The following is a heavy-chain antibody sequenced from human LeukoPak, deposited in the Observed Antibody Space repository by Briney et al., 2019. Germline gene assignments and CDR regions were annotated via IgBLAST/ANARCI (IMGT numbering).Heavy chain of an antibody. Sequence: PSETLSLTCTVSGGSISSYYWSWIRQPPGKGLEWIGYIYYSGSTNYNPSLKSRVTISVDTSKNQFSLKLSSVTAADTAVYYCARDHGRGYSGYDLGYWGQGTLVTVSS. J-gene: IGHJ4*02. D-gene: IGHD5-12*01. CDR2: IYYSGST. CDR1: GGSISSYY. CDR3: ARDHGRGYSGYDLGY. V-gene: IGHV4-59*01.